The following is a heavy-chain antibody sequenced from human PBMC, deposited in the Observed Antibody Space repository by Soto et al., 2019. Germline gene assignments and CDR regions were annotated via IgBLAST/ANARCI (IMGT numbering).Heavy chain of an antibody. D-gene: IGHD2-15*01. V-gene: IGHV3-64*02. Sequence: EVQLVESGEGLVQPGGSLRLSCAASGFTFSSYNIHWIRQAPGKGLEFVSAISRSGDRTYYADSVKGRFTITRDNSXXXXXXXXXXXXXXXXXXXXXXRXRCSSGQCYYFDYWGRGALVSVSS. CDR3: XRXRCSSGQCYYFDY. CDR1: GFTFSSYN. CDR2: ISRSGDRT. J-gene: IGHJ4*02.